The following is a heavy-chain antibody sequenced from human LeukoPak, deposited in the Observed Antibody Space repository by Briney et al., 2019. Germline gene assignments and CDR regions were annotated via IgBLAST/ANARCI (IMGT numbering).Heavy chain of an antibody. CDR3: ARVQHEWIMVY. J-gene: IGHJ4*02. CDR1: GFSSSNYW. CDR2: IKQDGSEK. Sequence: GGSQRLSCAASGFSSSNYWMSWVRQAPGKGLEWVANIKQDGSEKYYLDSVKGRFTISRDNAKNSLYLQMNSLRAEDTAVYYCARVQHEWIMVYWGQGTLVTVSS. V-gene: IGHV3-7*01. D-gene: IGHD2-8*01.